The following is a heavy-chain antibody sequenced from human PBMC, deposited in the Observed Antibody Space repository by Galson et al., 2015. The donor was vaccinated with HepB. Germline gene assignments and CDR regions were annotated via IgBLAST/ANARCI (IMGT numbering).Heavy chain of an antibody. CDR3: ARAHFDIVVVPAAIFWFDP. Sequence: SVKVSCKASGYTFTGYYMHWVRQAPGQGLEWMGWINPNSRGTNYAQKFQGRVTMTRDTSISTAYMELSRLRSDDTAVYYCARAHFDIVVVPAAIFWFDPWGQGTLVTVSS. J-gene: IGHJ5*02. V-gene: IGHV1-2*02. CDR1: GYTFTGYY. D-gene: IGHD2-2*02. CDR2: INPNSRGT.